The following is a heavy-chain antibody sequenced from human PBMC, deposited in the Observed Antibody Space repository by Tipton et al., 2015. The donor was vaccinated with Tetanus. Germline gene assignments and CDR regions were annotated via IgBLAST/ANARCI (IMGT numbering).Heavy chain of an antibody. J-gene: IGHJ4*02. CDR2: IYNGGGT. V-gene: IGHV4-39*02. CDR3: ARVEDLWSFVIDY. Sequence: GLVKPSETLSLTCTVSGGSMTSGSYYWGWIRQPPGKGLEWIGSIYNGGGTHYNPSLKGRVTISVDTSNNQFSLRVSSVTAADTAVYFCARVEDLWSFVIDYWGPGTHVTISS. D-gene: IGHD2-21*01. CDR1: GGSMTSGSYY.